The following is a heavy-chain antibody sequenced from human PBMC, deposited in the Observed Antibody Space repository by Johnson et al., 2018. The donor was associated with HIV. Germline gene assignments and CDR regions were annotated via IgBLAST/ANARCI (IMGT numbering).Heavy chain of an antibody. J-gene: IGHJ3*01. CDR1: GFTFSSYD. Sequence: VQLVESGGGLVQPGGSLRLSCAASGFTFSSYDMHWVRQATGKGLEWVSAIGTAGDTYYPGSVKGRFTISRENAKNSLYLQMNNLRAEDTSVYYCAKDFGSSSWHAFDVWGQGTMVTVSS. V-gene: IGHV3-13*01. CDR2: IGTAGDT. D-gene: IGHD6-13*01. CDR3: AKDFGSSSWHAFDV.